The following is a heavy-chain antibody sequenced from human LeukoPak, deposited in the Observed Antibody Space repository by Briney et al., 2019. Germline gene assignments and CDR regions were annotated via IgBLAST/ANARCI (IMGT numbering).Heavy chain of an antibody. Sequence: GGSLRLSCAASGFTFSSNWMSWVRQAPGKGLEWVSAISGSGGSTYYADSVKGRFTISRDNSKNTLYLQMNSLKTEDTAIYYCTRDGYFSKFDYWGQGTLVTVSS. CDR3: TRDGYFSKFDY. CDR2: ISGSGGST. V-gene: IGHV3-23*01. J-gene: IGHJ4*02. CDR1: GFTFSSNW. D-gene: IGHD3-22*01.